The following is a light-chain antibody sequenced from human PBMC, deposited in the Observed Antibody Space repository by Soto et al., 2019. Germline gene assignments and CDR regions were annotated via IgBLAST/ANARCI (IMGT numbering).Light chain of an antibody. CDR3: QQSYSAPVT. Sequence: DIQMTQSPSSLSASIGDRVTITCRASQSISSYLNWFQQKPGEAPKLLILAASSLQSGVPSRFSGSGSGTDLTLTINSLQPEDFAVYYCQQSYSAPVTFGQGTKL. J-gene: IGKJ2*01. CDR1: QSISSY. CDR2: AAS. V-gene: IGKV1-39*01.